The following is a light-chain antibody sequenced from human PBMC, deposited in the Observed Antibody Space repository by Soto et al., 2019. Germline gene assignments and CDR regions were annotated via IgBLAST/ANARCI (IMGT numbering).Light chain of an antibody. CDR2: GDS. CDR1: SSNIGAGYD. V-gene: IGLV1-40*01. Sequence: QSVLTQPPSVSGAPGQRVTISCTWSSSNIGAGYDVNWYQQLPGTAPKLFIFGDSNRPSGVPDRFSGSKSGTSASLAITGLQAADEADYYCQSSDSRLSGSDVFGTGTKLTVL. CDR3: QSSDSRLSGSDV. J-gene: IGLJ1*01.